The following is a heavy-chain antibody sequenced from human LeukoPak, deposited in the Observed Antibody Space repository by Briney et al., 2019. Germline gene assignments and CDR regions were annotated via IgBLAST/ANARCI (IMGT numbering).Heavy chain of an antibody. Sequence: GGSLRLSCAASGFTFDDYAMHLVRQAPGKGLEWVSGISWNSGSIGYADSVKGRFTISRDNAKNSLYLQMNSLRAEDTALYYCAKSSSIAARRGFDYWGQGTLVTVSS. J-gene: IGHJ4*02. D-gene: IGHD6-6*01. CDR2: ISWNSGSI. V-gene: IGHV3-9*01. CDR1: GFTFDDYA. CDR3: AKSSSIAARRGFDY.